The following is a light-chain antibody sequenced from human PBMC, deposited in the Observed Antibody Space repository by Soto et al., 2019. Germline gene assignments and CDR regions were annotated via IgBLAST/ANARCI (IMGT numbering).Light chain of an antibody. CDR2: GAS. V-gene: IGKV3-20*01. Sequence: EIVLTQSPGALSLSPGERATLSSRASQSVSSNFLAWYQQKPSQAPRLLIYGASSRATGIPDRFSGSGSGTDFTLTISRLEPEDFAVYYCQHYGGSSRTFGQGTKVDI. J-gene: IGKJ1*01. CDR3: QHYGGSSRT. CDR1: QSVSSNF.